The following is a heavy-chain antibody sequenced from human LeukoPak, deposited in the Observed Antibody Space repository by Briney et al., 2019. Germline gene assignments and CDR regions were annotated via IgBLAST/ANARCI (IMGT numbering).Heavy chain of an antibody. CDR3: AREIPRWELGDY. Sequence: GGSLRLSCTVSGFSLSSYAMSWVRRAPGKGLEWVSATSSSDDGKYYADSVRGRFTISRDNSRNTMYLQMNSLRAEDAAVYYCAREIPRWELGDYWGQGTLVTVSS. V-gene: IGHV3-23*01. J-gene: IGHJ4*02. D-gene: IGHD1-26*01. CDR1: GFSLSSYA. CDR2: TSSSDDGK.